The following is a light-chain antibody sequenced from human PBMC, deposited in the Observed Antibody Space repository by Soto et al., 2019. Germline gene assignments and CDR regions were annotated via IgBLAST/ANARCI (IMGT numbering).Light chain of an antibody. CDR2: AAS. CDR3: QQLNSYPRAFT. J-gene: IGKJ4*01. Sequence: DIQLTQSPSFLSASVGERVTIACRASQGLSSRLAWYQQKPGNAPKLLIYAASTLQSGVSSRFSGSGSGTEFTLTISSLQPEDFATYYCQQLNSYPRAFTFGGGTKVEIK. V-gene: IGKV1-9*01. CDR1: QGLSSR.